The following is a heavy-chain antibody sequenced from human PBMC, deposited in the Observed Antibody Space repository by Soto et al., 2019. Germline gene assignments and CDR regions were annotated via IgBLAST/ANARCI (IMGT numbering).Heavy chain of an antibody. J-gene: IGHJ4*02. Sequence: ASVKVSCKASGDTFSSYAISWVRQAPGQGLEWMGGIIPIFGTASYAQKVKGRVTITADKSTSTAYMELISLRSEDTAMYYCARGWYYYASSGYAFDYWGQGTQVTVSS. CDR3: ARGWYYYASSGYAFDY. CDR1: GDTFSSYA. CDR2: IIPIFGTA. D-gene: IGHD3-22*01. V-gene: IGHV1-69*06.